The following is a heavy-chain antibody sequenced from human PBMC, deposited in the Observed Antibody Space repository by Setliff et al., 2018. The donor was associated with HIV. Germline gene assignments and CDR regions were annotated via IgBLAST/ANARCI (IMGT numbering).Heavy chain of an antibody. CDR3: AIGSSNWPHRPNNYYFDY. V-gene: IGHV1-3*01. D-gene: IGHD6-13*01. J-gene: IGHJ4*02. CDR2: ISAGNGDT. CDR1: GDTFTTYA. Sequence: GASVKVSCKASGDTFTTYALHWVRQAPGQRLEWMGWISAGNGDTKSSQKFQGRVTITRDTSASTAYMELSSLRSEDTGVYYCAIGSSNWPHRPNNYYFDYWGQGTPVTSPQ.